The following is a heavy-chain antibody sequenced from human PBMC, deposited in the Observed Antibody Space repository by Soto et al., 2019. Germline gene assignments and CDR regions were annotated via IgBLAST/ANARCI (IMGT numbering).Heavy chain of an antibody. V-gene: IGHV3-30*09. CDR1: GFTFSSYA. J-gene: IGHJ6*02. Sequence: GGSLRLSCAASGFTFSSYAMHWVRQAPGKGLEWVAVISSDGSDKYYADSVKGRFAISRDNSKNTLYVQLNRMRAEDTALYYCARDRQYGAGFIDVWGQGTTVTVS. CDR2: ISSDGSDK. CDR3: ARDRQYGAGFIDV. D-gene: IGHD3-10*01.